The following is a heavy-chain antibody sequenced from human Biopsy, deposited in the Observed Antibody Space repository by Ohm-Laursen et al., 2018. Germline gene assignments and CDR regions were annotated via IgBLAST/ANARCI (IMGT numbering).Heavy chain of an antibody. CDR1: GDSIRSYY. CDR2: VYYTGST. J-gene: IGHJ2*01. D-gene: IGHD3-22*01. CDR3: ARDRGFYSDRTVPGYFDL. V-gene: IGHV4-59*01. Sequence: TLSLTCIVSGDSIRSYYWSWIRQPPGKGLERIGYVYYTGSTDYNPSLQSRVTISVDTSKNHFSLRLRSVTPADTAIYYCARDRGFYSDRTVPGYFDLWGRGTLVTVSS.